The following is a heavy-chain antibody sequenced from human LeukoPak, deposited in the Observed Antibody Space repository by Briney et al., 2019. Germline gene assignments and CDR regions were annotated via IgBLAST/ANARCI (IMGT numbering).Heavy chain of an antibody. CDR3: ARGGSGSYVEFDY. V-gene: IGHV1-69*13. J-gene: IGHJ4*02. CDR2: IIPIFGTA. CDR1: GYTFTSHD. D-gene: IGHD1-26*01. Sequence: ASVKVSCKASGYTFTSHDINWVRQAPGQGLEWMGGIIPIFGTANYAQKLQGRVTITADESTSTAYMELSSLRSEDTAVYYCARGGSGSYVEFDYWGQGTLVTVSS.